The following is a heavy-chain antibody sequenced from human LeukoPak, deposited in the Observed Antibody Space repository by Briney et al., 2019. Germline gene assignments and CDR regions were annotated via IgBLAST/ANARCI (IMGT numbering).Heavy chain of an antibody. V-gene: IGHV1-3*01. D-gene: IGHD2/OR15-2a*01. CDR2: INAGNGNT. J-gene: IGHJ5*02. Sequence: ASVKVSCKASGYTFTIYAMHWVRQAPGQRLEWMGWINAGNGNTKYSQKFQGRVTITRDTSASTAYMELSSLRSEDTAVYYCARDLFLPNWFDPWGQGTLVTVSS. CDR1: GYTFTIYA. CDR3: ARDLFLPNWFDP.